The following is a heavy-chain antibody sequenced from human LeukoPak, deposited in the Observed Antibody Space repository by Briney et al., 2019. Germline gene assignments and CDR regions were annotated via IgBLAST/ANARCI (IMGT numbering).Heavy chain of an antibody. CDR3: AKDSKAVTGTGNIDY. D-gene: IGHD6-19*01. V-gene: IGHV3-43D*03. CDR2: ISWDGGSS. J-gene: IGHJ4*02. Sequence: GRSLTLSWAASGFTFDNYSMHWVRQPQGNFIGWDSLISWDGGSSYYANSVKGRFTISRDNSKNPLYLQMNSLRAQDTALYYCAKDSKAVTGTGNIDYWGQGTLVTVSS. CDR1: GFTFDNYS.